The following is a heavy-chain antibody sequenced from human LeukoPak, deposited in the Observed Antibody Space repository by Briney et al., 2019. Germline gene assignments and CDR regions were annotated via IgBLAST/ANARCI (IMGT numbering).Heavy chain of an antibody. CDR2: IYPSDSDT. CDR1: EYRFATYW. CDR3: ARPVQGIVGATGFDY. Sequence: TTGESLKISCQCSEYRFATYWIAWLRQMPGKGLEWMGIIYPSDSDTRYSPSFQGQVSNSADKSSKTAYLQWSSLKAAYTAMYYWARPVQGIVGATGFDYWGQGTLVTVSS. D-gene: IGHD1-26*01. J-gene: IGHJ4*02. V-gene: IGHV5-51*01.